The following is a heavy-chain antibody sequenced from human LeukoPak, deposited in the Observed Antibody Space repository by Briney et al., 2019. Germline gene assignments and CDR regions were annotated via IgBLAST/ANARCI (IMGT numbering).Heavy chain of an antibody. J-gene: IGHJ6*02. CDR1: GFTFSSYG. Sequence: PGRSLRLSCAASGFTFSSYGMHWVRQAPGKGLEWVAVIWYDGSNKYYADSVKGRFTISRDNSKNTLYLQMNSLRAEDTAVYYCAKAPREGGRYYYGMDVWGQGTTVTVSS. V-gene: IGHV3-33*06. CDR3: AKAPREGGRYYYGMDV. CDR2: IWYDGSNK. D-gene: IGHD6-25*01.